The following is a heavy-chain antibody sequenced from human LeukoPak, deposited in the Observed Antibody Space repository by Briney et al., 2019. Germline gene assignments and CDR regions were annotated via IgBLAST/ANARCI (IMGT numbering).Heavy chain of an antibody. CDR1: GFTFSSYA. Sequence: GGSLRLSCAASGFTFSSYAMHWVRQAPGKGLEWVAVISYDGSNKYYADSVKGRFTISRDNSKNTLYLQMNSLRAEDTAVYYCAKGSRGPAATCFDYWGQGTLVTVSS. V-gene: IGHV3-30-3*01. J-gene: IGHJ4*02. CDR3: AKGSRGPAATCFDY. D-gene: IGHD2-2*01. CDR2: ISYDGSNK.